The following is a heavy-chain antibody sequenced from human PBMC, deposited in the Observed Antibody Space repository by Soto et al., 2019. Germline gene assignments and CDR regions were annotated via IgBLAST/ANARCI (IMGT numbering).Heavy chain of an antibody. J-gene: IGHJ3*02. Sequence: ASVKVSCTATGYTFSAYTMNWVRQAPGQSLEWMGWINAGSGNTKYSQNFQGRVSITRDTSASTVYMELTGLTSEDTAVYYCARDTETLGPRANDALDIWGQGTMVT. CDR2: INAGSGNT. V-gene: IGHV1-3*01. D-gene: IGHD3-3*02. CDR1: GYTFSAYT. CDR3: ARDTETLGPRANDALDI.